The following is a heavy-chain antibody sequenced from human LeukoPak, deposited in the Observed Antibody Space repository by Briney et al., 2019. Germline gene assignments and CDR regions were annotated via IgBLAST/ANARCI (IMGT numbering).Heavy chain of an antibody. CDR1: GFTFSTHG. CDR2: ISKDGGDK. V-gene: IGHV3-30*18. CDR3: AKDLSGHWSFDY. Sequence: GRSLRLSCAASGFTFSTHGIHWVRQAPGKGLEWVAVISKDGGDKDYEDSVRGRITISRDNSKNMVYLQMNSLRAEDTAVYYCAKDLSGHWSFDYWGQGTLVTVS. D-gene: IGHD1-1*01. J-gene: IGHJ4*02.